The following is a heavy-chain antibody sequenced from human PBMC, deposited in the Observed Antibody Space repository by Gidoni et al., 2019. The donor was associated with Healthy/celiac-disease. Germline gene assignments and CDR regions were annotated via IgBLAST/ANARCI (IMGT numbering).Heavy chain of an antibody. CDR2: ISWNSGSI. J-gene: IGHJ6*02. Sequence: EVKLVESGGGLVQPGRSLRLYCAASGFTYDDYALHWVRQAPGTGMELVSGISWNSGSIGYADSVKGRFTISRDNAKNCLYLQMNSLRAEDTALYYCAKDKNNGDWGHDYGMDVWGQGTTVTVSS. D-gene: IGHD4-17*01. CDR1: GFTYDDYA. V-gene: IGHV3-9*01. CDR3: AKDKNNGDWGHDYGMDV.